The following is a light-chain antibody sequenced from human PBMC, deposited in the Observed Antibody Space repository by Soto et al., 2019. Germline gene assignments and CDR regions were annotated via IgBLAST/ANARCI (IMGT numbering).Light chain of an antibody. V-gene: IGLV2-23*03. CDR2: EGS. CDR3: CSYAGSSTFV. J-gene: IGLJ1*01. CDR1: SSDVGAYNY. Sequence: QSVLTQPASVSGSPGQSITISCTGTSSDVGAYNYISWYQQYPGMAPKLIIYEGSKRPSGVSNRFSASKSGNTASLTISGLQAEDEADYYCCSYAGSSTFVFGTGTKVTVL.